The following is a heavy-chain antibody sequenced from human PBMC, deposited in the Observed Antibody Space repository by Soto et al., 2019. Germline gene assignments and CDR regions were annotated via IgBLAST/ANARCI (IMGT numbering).Heavy chain of an antibody. D-gene: IGHD6-19*01. CDR3: SKDRYLAVAGKGLDY. CDR1: GFTFDDYA. J-gene: IGHJ4*02. Sequence: GGSLRLSCAASGFTFDDYAMHWVRQAPGKGLEWVSGISWNSGSIGYADSVKGRFTISRDNAKNSLYLQMNSLRAEDPALYYCSKDRYLAVAGKGLDYWGQGTLVTVSS. CDR2: ISWNSGSI. V-gene: IGHV3-9*01.